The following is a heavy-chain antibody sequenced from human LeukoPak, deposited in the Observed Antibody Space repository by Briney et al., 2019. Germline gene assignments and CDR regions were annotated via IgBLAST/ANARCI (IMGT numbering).Heavy chain of an antibody. J-gene: IGHJ6*03. V-gene: IGHV1-18*01. D-gene: IGHD3-10*01. CDR1: GYTFTSYG. Sequence: GASVKVSCKASGYTFTSYGISWVRQAPGQGLEWMGWISAYNGNTNYAQKLQGRVTMTTDTSTSTAYMELRSLRSDDTAVYYCARAPFGGWRHYYYMDVWGKGTTVTVSS. CDR3: ARAPFGGWRHYYYMDV. CDR2: ISAYNGNT.